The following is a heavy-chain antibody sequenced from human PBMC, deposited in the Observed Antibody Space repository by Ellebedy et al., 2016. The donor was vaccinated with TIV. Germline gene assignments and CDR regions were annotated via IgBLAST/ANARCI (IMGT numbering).Heavy chain of an antibody. CDR3: ARRVAGYFDL. J-gene: IGHJ2*01. V-gene: IGHV3-9*01. CDR1: GFSFDDFA. CDR2: IGSNGGSP. D-gene: IGHD2-15*01. Sequence: GGSLRLSXVASGFSFDDFAMHWVRQAPGKGLEWVSGIGSNGGSPAYADSVKGRFTISRDNGKTSLYLRMNSLRPEDTALYYYARRVAGYFDLWGRGTLVTVSS.